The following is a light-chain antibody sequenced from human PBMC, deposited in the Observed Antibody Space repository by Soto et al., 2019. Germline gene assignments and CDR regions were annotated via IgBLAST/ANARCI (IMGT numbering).Light chain of an antibody. CDR3: QQYDDLPLT. V-gene: IGKV1-33*01. CDR2: DAS. J-gene: IGKJ4*01. Sequence: DIQMTQSPSSLSASVGDRVTITCQASQDVTNYLNWFQQKPGKAPKLLIYDASNLQTGVQSRFSGGGSGTDFVFTISSLQPEDIATYYCQQYDDLPLTFGGGTKVEIK. CDR1: QDVTNY.